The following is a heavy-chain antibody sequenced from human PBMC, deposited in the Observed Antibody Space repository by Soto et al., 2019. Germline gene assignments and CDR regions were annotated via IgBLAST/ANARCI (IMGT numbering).Heavy chain of an antibody. CDR1: GYSFPIQC. V-gene: IGHV5-51*01. D-gene: IGHD3-10*01. CDR3: ARIPHSTTSYYGHSYGMDV. Sequence: GESLKISCNGSGYSFPIQCIGWVLQTPGKGLEWMGSIYPADSDTRYSPSFQGQVTISADKSIGTAYLEWSNLKASDTAMYYCARIPHSTTSYYGHSYGMDVWGQGTTVTVSS. CDR2: IYPADSDT. J-gene: IGHJ6*02.